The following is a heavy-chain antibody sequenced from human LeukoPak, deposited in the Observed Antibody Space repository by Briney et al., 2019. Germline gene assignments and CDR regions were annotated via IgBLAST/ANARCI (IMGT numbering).Heavy chain of an antibody. CDR1: GFNFNNAW. D-gene: IGHD3-22*01. J-gene: IGHJ3*02. CDR2: IKSITDGGTT. V-gene: IGHV3-15*07. CDR3: AKDLNSTYNYDSSGYEDAFDI. Sequence: GGSLRLSCTTSGFNFNNAWMNWVRQAPGKGLEWVGRIKSITDGGTTVYSAPVKGRFTISRDDSKSTLYLQMNSLKIEDTAVYYCAKDLNSTYNYDSSGYEDAFDIWGQGTMVTVSS.